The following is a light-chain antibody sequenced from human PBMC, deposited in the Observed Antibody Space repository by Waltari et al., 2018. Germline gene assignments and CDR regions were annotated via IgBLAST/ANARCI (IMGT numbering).Light chain of an antibody. Sequence: SSELTQDPAVSVALGQTVSITCKGDSLRRYYASWYQQRPGQAPILILYGQDNRPSGIPDRFSGSTSGNTASLTIPGAQAEDEADYYCLSRDTTSTRVFGGGTRLTV. CDR2: GQD. V-gene: IGLV3-19*01. CDR3: LSRDTTSTRV. J-gene: IGLJ3*02. CDR1: SLRRYY.